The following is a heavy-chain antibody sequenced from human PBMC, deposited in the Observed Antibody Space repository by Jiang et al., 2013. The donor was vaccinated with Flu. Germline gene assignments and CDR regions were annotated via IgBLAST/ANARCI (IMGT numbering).Heavy chain of an antibody. CDR3: ARALTWGKYGSNLYYFDY. J-gene: IGHJ4*02. Sequence: VESGGGLIQPGGSLRLSCAVSGFTVSRDYMGWVRQAPGKGLEWVSVIYSDGSTSYADSVKGRFTISRDSSKNTLYLQMNSLRAEDTAVYHCARALTWGKYGSNLYYFDYWGQGTLVTVSS. D-gene: IGHD7-27*01. CDR1: GFTVSRDY. V-gene: IGHV3-53*01. CDR2: IYSDGST.